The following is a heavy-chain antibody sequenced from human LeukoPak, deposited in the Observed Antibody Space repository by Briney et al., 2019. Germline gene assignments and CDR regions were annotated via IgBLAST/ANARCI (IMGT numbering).Heavy chain of an antibody. CDR3: ARSHIVAVTGFAFDI. D-gene: IGHD2-21*02. CDR1: GDSIRSYY. Sequence: SETLSLTCSVSGDSIRSYYWSWIRQPPGKGLEWIGYLYYSGSTNYNPSLKSRVTITVDTSKNQFSLKLSSVTAADTTVYYCARSHIVAVTGFAFDIWGQGTLVTVSS. CDR2: LYYSGST. V-gene: IGHV4-59*08. J-gene: IGHJ3*02.